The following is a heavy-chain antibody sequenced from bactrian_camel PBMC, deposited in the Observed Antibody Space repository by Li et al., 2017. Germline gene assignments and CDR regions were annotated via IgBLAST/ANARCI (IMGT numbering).Heavy chain of an antibody. CDR2: INSGGGST. Sequence: VQLVESGGGLVQPGGSLRLSCAASGFTFSSYDMSWVRQAPGKGLEWVSAINSGGGSTYYADSVKGRSTISRDNAKNTLYLQLNSLKTEDTAMYYCARASRWINFLDWGQGTQVTVS. CDR3: ARASRWINFLD. J-gene: IGHJ4*01. D-gene: IGHD6*01. CDR1: GFTFSSYD. V-gene: IGHV3S40*01.